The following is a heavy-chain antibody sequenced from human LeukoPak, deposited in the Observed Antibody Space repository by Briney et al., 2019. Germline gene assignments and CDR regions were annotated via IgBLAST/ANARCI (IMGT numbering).Heavy chain of an antibody. J-gene: IGHJ3*02. V-gene: IGHV4-39*07. D-gene: IGHD1-1*01. CDR1: GGSISSSSYY. CDR3: ARLETPWDAFDI. CDR2: TYYSGST. Sequence: SETLSLTCTVSGGSISSSSYYWGWIRQPPGKGLEWIGSTYYSGSTYYNPSLKSRVTISVDTPKNQFSLKLSSVTAADTAVYYCARLETPWDAFDIWGQGTMVTVSS.